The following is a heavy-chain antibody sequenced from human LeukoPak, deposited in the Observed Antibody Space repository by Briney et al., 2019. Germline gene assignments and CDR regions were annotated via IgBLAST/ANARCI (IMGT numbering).Heavy chain of an antibody. D-gene: IGHD3-16*01. CDR1: GFTFSDSW. J-gene: IGHJ6*02. CDR3: ATYTHWVAGDV. V-gene: IGHV3-7*01. Sequence: GGSLRLSCAASGFTFSDSWMSWVRQAPGKGLEWVANMNQDGSEKDYVDSAKGRFTISRDNARNSLYLQMGSLRAEDTAVYYCATYTHWVAGDVWGQGTTVTVSS. CDR2: MNQDGSEK.